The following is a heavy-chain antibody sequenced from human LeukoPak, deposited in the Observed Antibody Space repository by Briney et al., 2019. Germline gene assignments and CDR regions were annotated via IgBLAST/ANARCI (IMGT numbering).Heavy chain of an antibody. J-gene: IGHJ6*03. CDR1: GFTFNTYC. Sequence: GGSLRLSCAVSGFTFNTYCMSWVRQAPGKGLEWVADIKEDGTTIYYLDSVKGRFTISRDNAKNSLYLQMDSLRAEDTAVYYCARICVQGYYYYYYMDVWGKGTTVTVSS. CDR3: ARICVQGYYYYYYMDV. V-gene: IGHV3-7*01. CDR2: IKEDGTTI. D-gene: IGHD1-1*01.